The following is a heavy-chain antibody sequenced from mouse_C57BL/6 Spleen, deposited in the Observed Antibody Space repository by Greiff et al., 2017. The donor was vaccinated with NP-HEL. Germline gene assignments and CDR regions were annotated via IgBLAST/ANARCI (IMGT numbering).Heavy chain of an antibody. CDR2: INPNNGGT. CDR1: GYTFTDYN. V-gene: IGHV1-22*01. Sequence: VQLQQSGPELVKPGASVKMSCKASGYTFTDYNMHWVKQSHGKSLEWIGYINPNNGGTSYNQKFKGKATLTVNKSSSTAYMELRSLTSEDSAVYYCAEFEGYWYFDVWGTGTTVTVSS. J-gene: IGHJ1*03. CDR3: AEFEGYWYFDV.